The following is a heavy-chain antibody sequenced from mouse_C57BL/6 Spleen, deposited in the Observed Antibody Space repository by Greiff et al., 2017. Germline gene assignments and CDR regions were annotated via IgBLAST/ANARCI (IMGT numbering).Heavy chain of an antibody. J-gene: IGHJ2*01. CDR3: ARGGNYLDY. CDR1: GYTFTSYW. D-gene: IGHD2-14*01. Sequence: VQLQQPGAELVMPGASVKLSCKASGYTFTSYWMHWVKQRPGQGLEWIGEIDPSDSYTNYNQKFKGKSTLTVDKSSITAYMQLSSLTSEDSAVYYCARGGNYLDYWGQGTTLTVSS. V-gene: IGHV1-69*01. CDR2: IDPSDSYT.